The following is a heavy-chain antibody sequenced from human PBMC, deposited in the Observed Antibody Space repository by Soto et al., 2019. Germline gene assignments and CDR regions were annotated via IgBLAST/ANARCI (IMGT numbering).Heavy chain of an antibody. D-gene: IGHD6-13*01. CDR1: GGSISSSSYY. V-gene: IGHV4-39*01. Sequence: SETLSLTCTVSGGSISSSSYYWGWIRQPPGKGLEWIGSIYYSGSTYYNPSLKSRVTISVDTSKNQFSRKLSSVTAADTAVYYCARRGYYSSSWYRFDPWGQGTLVTVSS. CDR3: ARRGYYSSSWYRFDP. CDR2: IYYSGST. J-gene: IGHJ5*02.